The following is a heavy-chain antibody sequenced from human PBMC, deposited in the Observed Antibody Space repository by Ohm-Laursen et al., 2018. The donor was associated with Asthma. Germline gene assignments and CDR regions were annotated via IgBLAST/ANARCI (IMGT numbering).Heavy chain of an antibody. CDR2: IKSKTDGGTT. Sequence: SLRLSCSASGFTFSSYGMHWVRQAPGKGLEWVGRIKSKTDGGTTDYAAPVKGRFTISRDDSKNTLYLQMKSLKTEDTAVYYCTTVRAKTYYYDSWGQGTLVTVSS. D-gene: IGHD3-22*01. CDR1: GFTFSSYG. V-gene: IGHV3-15*01. J-gene: IGHJ4*02. CDR3: TTVRAKTYYYDS.